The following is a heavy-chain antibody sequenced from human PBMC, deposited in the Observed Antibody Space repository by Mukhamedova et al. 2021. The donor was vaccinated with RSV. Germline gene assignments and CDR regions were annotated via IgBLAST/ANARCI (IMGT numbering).Heavy chain of an antibody. CDR2: INPNSGGT. V-gene: IGHV1-2*02. Sequence: VRQAPGQGLEWMGWINPNSGGTNYAQKFQGRVTMTRDTSISTAYMELSRLRSDDTAVYYCARDLYAYAAAGSPFDYWRQGTLVT. CDR3: ARDLYAYAAAGSPFDY. D-gene: IGHD6-13*01. J-gene: IGHJ4*02.